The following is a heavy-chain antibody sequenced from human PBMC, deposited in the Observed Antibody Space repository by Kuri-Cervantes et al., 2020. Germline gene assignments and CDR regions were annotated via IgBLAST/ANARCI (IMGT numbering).Heavy chain of an antibody. CDR1: GYTFTTYG. CDR2: ISAYNGNT. D-gene: IGHD1-26*01. CDR3: ARDLGVKGNWELLGNS. Sequence: ASVKVSCKASGYTFTTYGISWVRQAPGQGLEWMGWISAYNGNTNYAQKLQGRVTMTTDTSTRTAYMELRSLRSDDTAVYYCARDLGVKGNWELLGNSWGQGTLVTVSS. V-gene: IGHV1-18*01. J-gene: IGHJ4*02.